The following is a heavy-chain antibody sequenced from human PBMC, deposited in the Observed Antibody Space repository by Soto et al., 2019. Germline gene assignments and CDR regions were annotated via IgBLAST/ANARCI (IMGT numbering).Heavy chain of an antibody. CDR1: GGTFSSYA. V-gene: IGHV1-69*13. D-gene: IGHD3-22*01. CDR3: ATQEYDYYARSGYYRWFDP. J-gene: IGHJ5*02. CDR2: IIPIFGTA. Sequence: SVKVSCKASGGTFSSYAISWVRQAPGQGLEWMGGIIPIFGTANYAQKFQGRVTITADESTSTAYMELSSLRSEDTAVYYCATQEYDYYARSGYYRWFDPWGQGTLVTVSS.